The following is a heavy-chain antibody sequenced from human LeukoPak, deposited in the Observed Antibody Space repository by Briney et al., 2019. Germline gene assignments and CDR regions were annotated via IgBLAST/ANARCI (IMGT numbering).Heavy chain of an antibody. J-gene: IGHJ4*02. D-gene: IGHD5-18*01. V-gene: IGHV4-34*01. CDR1: GGSISNNY. CDR3: ARGTVQLWFPLDY. CDR2: INHSGST. Sequence: SETLSLTCSVSGGSISNNYWSWIRQPPGKGLEWIGEINHSGSTNYNPSLKSRVTISVDTSKNQFSLKLSSVTAADTAVYYCARGTVQLWFPLDYWGQGTLVTVSS.